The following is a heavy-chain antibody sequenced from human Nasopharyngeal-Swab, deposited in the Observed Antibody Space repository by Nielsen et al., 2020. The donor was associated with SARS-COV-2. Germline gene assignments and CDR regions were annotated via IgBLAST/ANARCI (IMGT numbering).Heavy chain of an antibody. Sequence: GESLKISCAASGFTFSSYEMNWVRQAPGEGLEWVSYISSSGSTIYYADSVKGRFTISRDNAKNSLYLQMNSLRAEDTAVYYCARNPPGIAVAGYYYYYGMDVWGQGTTVTVSS. CDR1: GFTFSSYE. J-gene: IGHJ6*02. CDR3: ARNPPGIAVAGYYYYYGMDV. CDR2: ISSSGSTI. D-gene: IGHD6-19*01. V-gene: IGHV3-48*03.